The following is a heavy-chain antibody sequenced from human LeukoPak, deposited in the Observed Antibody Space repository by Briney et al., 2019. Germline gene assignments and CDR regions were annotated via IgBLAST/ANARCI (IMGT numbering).Heavy chain of an antibody. J-gene: IGHJ4*02. V-gene: IGHV3-23*01. CDR2: ISRDGYTT. CDR3: AKGYITSPPATRVLDY. Sequence: GGSLRLSCAASGLTFSSHAMTWVRQAPGKGLEWVATISRDGYTTYYTDSVKGRFTISRDNSKKSLFLQMDSLRAEDAAIYYCAKGYITSPPATRVLDYWGQGTLVTVSS. CDR1: GLTFSSHA. D-gene: IGHD5-12*01.